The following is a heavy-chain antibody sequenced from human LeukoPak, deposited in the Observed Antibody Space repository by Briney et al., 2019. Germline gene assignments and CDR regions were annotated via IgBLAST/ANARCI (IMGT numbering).Heavy chain of an antibody. CDR3: AKAGCSGNNCDDAFGI. CDR2: ISGSSGNT. Sequence: GGPLRLSCAASGFTFSSYWMHWVRQAPGKGLEWVSEISGSSGNTYYADSVKGRFTISRDNSKNTLYLQMNSLRAEDTALYYCAKAGCSGNNCDDAFGIWGQGTMVTVSS. J-gene: IGHJ3*02. V-gene: IGHV3-23*01. CDR1: GFTFSSYW. D-gene: IGHD2-15*01.